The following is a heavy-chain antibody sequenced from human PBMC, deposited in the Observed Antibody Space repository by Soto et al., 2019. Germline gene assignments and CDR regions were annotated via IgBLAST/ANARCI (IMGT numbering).Heavy chain of an antibody. CDR2: NRNKANSYTT. J-gene: IGHJ6*02. Sequence: GGSLRLSCAASGFTFSDHYMDWVRQAPGKGLEWVGRNRNKANSYTTEYAASVKGRFTISRDDSKNSLYLQMNSLKTEDTAVYYCARGGYCSSTSCYTDYYGMDVWGQGTTVTVSS. V-gene: IGHV3-72*01. D-gene: IGHD2-2*02. CDR1: GFTFSDHY. CDR3: ARGGYCSSTSCYTDYYGMDV.